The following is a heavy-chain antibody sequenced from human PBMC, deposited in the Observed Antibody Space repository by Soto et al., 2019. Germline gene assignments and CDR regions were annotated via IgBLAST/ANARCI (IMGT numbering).Heavy chain of an antibody. CDR2: ISSSSSYI. CDR3: AREELRFYYYYGMDV. J-gene: IGHJ6*02. V-gene: IGHV3-21*01. D-gene: IGHD5-12*01. CDR1: GFTFSSYS. Sequence: GGSLRLSCAASGFTFSSYSMNWVRQAPGKGLEWVSSISSSSSYIYYTDSVKGRFTISRDNAKNSLYLQMNSLRAEDTAVYYCAREELRFYYYYGMDVWGQGTTVTVSS.